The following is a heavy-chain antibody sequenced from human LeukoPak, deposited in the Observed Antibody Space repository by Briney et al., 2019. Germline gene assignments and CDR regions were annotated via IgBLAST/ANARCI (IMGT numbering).Heavy chain of an antibody. D-gene: IGHD3-22*01. CDR1: GFTFSSYS. CDR2: ISSSGSYI. Sequence: GGSLRLSCAASGFTFSSYSMNWVRQAPGKGLEWVSSISSSGSYIYYADSVKGRFTISRDNAKNSLYLQMSSLRAEDTAVYYCASEYYYDSSGYYYVSSYFDYWGQGTLVTVSS. J-gene: IGHJ4*02. CDR3: ASEYYYDSSGYYYVSSYFDY. V-gene: IGHV3-21*01.